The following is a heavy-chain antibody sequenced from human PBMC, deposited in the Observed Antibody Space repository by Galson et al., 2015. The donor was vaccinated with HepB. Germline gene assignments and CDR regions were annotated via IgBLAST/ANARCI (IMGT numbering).Heavy chain of an antibody. CDR1: GFSFSDYL. V-gene: IGHV3-7*01. J-gene: IGHJ5*01. CDR3: TRMGGLGWQRTPNWFGA. CDR2: IKQKGSGK. D-gene: IGHD3-16*01. Sequence: SLRLSCAASGFSFSDYLMGWVRQAPGKGLEWVANIKQKGSGKDYVDSVKGRFVISRDNAHNSLYLQMDSLRVEDTAVYYCTRMGGLGWQRTPNWFGAWGHGTLVTVSS.